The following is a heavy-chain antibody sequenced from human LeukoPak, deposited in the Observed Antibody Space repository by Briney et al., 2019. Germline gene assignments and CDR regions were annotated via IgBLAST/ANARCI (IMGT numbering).Heavy chain of an antibody. CDR1: GFTFSNYV. CDR3: AKVRAPSGSFNSHY. J-gene: IGHJ4*02. CDR2: ISGSGDST. Sequence: GSLLLSCAASGFTFSNYVMSWVRQAPGKGLEWVSGISGSGDSTYYADSVKGRFTISRDNSKNTLYLQMNSLRVEDTATYDCAKVRAPSGSFNSHYWGQGTLVTVSS. V-gene: IGHV3-23*01. D-gene: IGHD6-19*01.